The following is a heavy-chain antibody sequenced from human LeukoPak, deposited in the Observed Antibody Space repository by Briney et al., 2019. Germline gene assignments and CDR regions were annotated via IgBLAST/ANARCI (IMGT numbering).Heavy chain of an antibody. J-gene: IGHJ6*03. V-gene: IGHV4-34*01. CDR2: INDSGRI. CDR3: ARRWNYGRNYYIDV. CDR1: GGSFINYY. Sequence: PSETLSLTCAVYGGSFINYYWSWIRQPPGKGLEWIGEINDSGRINYNPSLLSRVTVSVDTSKNQFSLRLTSVTATDTAVYYCARRWNYGRNYYIDVWGNGATVSVSS. D-gene: IGHD1-7*01.